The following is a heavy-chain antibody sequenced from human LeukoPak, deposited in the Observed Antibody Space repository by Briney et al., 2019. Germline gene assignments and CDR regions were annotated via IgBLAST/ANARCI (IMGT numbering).Heavy chain of an antibody. CDR1: RFTSDDFG. V-gene: IGHV3-43*02. Sequence: GGSLRLSCATSRFTSDDFGIHWVRQAPGKGLEWVCFISADGTSTFYADSVGGRFTISRDNSKNSLYLQMNSLRTEDTAFYYCAKETDNWGQGTLVTVSS. CDR3: AKETDN. CDR2: ISADGTST. J-gene: IGHJ4*02.